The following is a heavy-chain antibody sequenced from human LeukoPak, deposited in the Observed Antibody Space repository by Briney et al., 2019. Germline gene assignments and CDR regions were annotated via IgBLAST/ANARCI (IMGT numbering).Heavy chain of an antibody. V-gene: IGHV1-69*13. CDR1: GGTFSSYA. D-gene: IGHD3-22*01. J-gene: IGHJ4*02. Sequence: GASVKVSCKASGGTFSSYAISWVRQAPGQGLEWMGGIIPIFGTANYAQKFQGRVTITADESTSTAYMELSSLRSEDTAVYYCARDFYYDSSGYAGYWGQGTLVTVSS. CDR2: IIPIFGTA. CDR3: ARDFYYDSSGYAGY.